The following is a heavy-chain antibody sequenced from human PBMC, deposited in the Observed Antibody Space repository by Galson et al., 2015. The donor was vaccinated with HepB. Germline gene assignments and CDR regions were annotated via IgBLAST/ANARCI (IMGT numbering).Heavy chain of an antibody. CDR2: IVVGSGNT. CDR3: AAWSGAIGVWYFDL. CDR1: GFTFTSSA. D-gene: IGHD3-3*01. J-gene: IGHJ2*01. Sequence: SVKVSCKASGFTFTSSAMQWVRQARGQRLEWIGWIVVGSGNTNYAQKFQERVTITRDMSTSTAYMELSSLRSEDTAVYYCAAWSGAIGVWYFDLWGRGTLVTVSS. V-gene: IGHV1-58*02.